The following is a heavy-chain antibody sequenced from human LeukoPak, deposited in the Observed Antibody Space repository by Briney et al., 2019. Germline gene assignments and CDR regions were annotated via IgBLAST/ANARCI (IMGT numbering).Heavy chain of an antibody. CDR1: GFTFSSYG. Sequence: GGSLRLSCAASGFTFSSYGMHWVRQAPGKGLEWVAVISYDGSNKHYADSVKGRFTISRDNSKNTLYLQMNSLRAEDTAVYYCAKDLERYDILTGYPGYWGQGTLVTVSS. CDR3: AKDLERYDILTGYPGY. V-gene: IGHV3-30*18. CDR2: ISYDGSNK. J-gene: IGHJ4*02. D-gene: IGHD3-9*01.